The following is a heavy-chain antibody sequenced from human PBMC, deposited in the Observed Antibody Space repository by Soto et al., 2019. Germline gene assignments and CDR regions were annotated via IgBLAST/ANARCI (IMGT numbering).Heavy chain of an antibody. Sequence: SVKVSCKASGGTFSSYAISWVRQAPGQGLEWMGGIIPIFGTANYAQKFQGRVTITADESTSTAYMELSSLRSEDTAVYYCAGEGYCSSTSCSSLPFDYWGQGTLVTVSS. D-gene: IGHD2-2*01. CDR2: IIPIFGTA. CDR1: GGTFSSYA. J-gene: IGHJ4*02. CDR3: AGEGYCSSTSCSSLPFDY. V-gene: IGHV1-69*13.